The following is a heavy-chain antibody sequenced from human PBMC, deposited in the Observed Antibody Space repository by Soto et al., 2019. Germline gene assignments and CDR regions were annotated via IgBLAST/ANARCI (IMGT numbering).Heavy chain of an antibody. D-gene: IGHD6-13*01. CDR1: GGSFSGYY. CDR3: ARARELTAAAGSHFDY. J-gene: IGHJ4*02. CDR2: INHSGST. Sequence: QVQLQQWGAGLLKPSETLSLTCAVYGGSFSGYYWSWIRQPPGKGLEWIGEINHSGSTNYNPSLKSRVTISVDTSKNQFSLKLSSVTAADTAVYYCARARELTAAAGSHFDYWGQGTLVTVSS. V-gene: IGHV4-34*01.